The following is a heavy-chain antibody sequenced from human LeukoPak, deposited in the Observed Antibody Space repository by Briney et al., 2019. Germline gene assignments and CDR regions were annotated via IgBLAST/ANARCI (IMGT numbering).Heavy chain of an antibody. J-gene: IGHJ6*04. CDR2: ISSNGGST. Sequence: GGSLRLSCSASGFTFSSYAMHWVRQAPGKGLEYVPAISSNGGSTYYADSVKGRFTISRDNSKNTLYLQMSSLRAEDTAVYYCVRSVCSGGSCNYYYYGMDVWGKGTTVTVSS. CDR3: VRSVCSGGSCNYYYYGMDV. V-gene: IGHV3-64D*06. D-gene: IGHD2-15*01. CDR1: GFTFSSYA.